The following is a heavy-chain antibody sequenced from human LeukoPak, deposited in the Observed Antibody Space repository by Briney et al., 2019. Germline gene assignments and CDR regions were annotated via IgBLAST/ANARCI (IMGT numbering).Heavy chain of an antibody. V-gene: IGHV1-18*01. CDR1: GYTFTSYG. D-gene: IGHD6-13*01. J-gene: IGHJ4*02. CDR2: ISAYNGNT. Sequence: GASVKVSCKASGYTFTSYGISWVRQAPGQGLEWMGWISAYNGNTNYAQKLQGRVTMTTDTSTSTAYMELRSLRSDDTAVYYCARLPSRIAAASWGYFDYWGQGTLVTVSS. CDR3: ARLPSRIAAASWGYFDY.